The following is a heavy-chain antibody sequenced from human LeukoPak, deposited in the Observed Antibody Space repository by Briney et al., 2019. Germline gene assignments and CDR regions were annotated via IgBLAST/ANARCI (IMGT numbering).Heavy chain of an antibody. CDR1: GGSISSSSYY. CDR3: ASGSQIVDYGDYVASYFDY. CDR2: IYYSGST. Sequence: SETLSLTCTVSGGSISSSSYYWGWIRQPPGKGLEWIGSIYYSGSTYYNPSLKSRVTISVDTSKNQFSLKLSSVTAADTAVYYCASGSQIVDYGDYVASYFDYWGQGTLVTVSS. J-gene: IGHJ4*02. D-gene: IGHD4-17*01. V-gene: IGHV4-39*01.